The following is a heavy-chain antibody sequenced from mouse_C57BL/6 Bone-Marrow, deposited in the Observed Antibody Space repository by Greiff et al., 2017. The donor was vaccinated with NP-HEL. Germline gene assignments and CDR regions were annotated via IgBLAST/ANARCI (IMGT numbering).Heavy chain of an antibody. Sequence: EVKLVESGGGLVKPGGSLKLSCAASGFTFSSYTMSWVRQTPEKRLEWDATISGGGGNTYYPDSVKGRFTISRDNAKNTLYLQMGSLRSEDTALYYCARQEIYDGYSLHAWFAYWGQGTLVTVSA. V-gene: IGHV5-9*01. CDR3: ARQEIYDGYSLHAWFAY. J-gene: IGHJ3*01. CDR2: ISGGGGNT. D-gene: IGHD2-3*01. CDR1: GFTFSSYT.